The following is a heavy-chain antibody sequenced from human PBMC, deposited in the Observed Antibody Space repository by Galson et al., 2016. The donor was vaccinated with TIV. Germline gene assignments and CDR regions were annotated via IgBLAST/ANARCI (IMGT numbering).Heavy chain of an antibody. CDR1: GFTFSIFA. V-gene: IGHV3-23*01. D-gene: IGHD3-22*01. J-gene: IGHJ6*01. CDR3: ARDLSRSVALYDSSVYGMAV. CDR2: ISGGGGST. Sequence: SLRLSCAASGFTFSIFAMTWVRQAPGMGLEWVSAISGGGGSTYYADSVKGRFTISRDNPKNTLFLQMNSLRAEDTAVYYCARDLSRSVALYDSSVYGMAVWGQGTTVTVSS.